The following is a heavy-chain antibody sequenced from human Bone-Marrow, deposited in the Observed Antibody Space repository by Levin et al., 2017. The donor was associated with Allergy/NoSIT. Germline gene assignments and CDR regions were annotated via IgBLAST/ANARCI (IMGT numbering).Heavy chain of an antibody. CDR1: GGSFSGYY. J-gene: IGHJ4*02. D-gene: IGHD5-18*01. Sequence: TSSETLSLTCAVYGGSFSGYYWSWIRQPPGKGLEWIGEINHSGSTNYNPSLKSRVTISVDTSKNQISLKVNSVTAADTAVYYCARWLPAMAHDYWGQGTLVTVSS. CDR2: INHSGST. V-gene: IGHV4-34*01. CDR3: ARWLPAMAHDY.